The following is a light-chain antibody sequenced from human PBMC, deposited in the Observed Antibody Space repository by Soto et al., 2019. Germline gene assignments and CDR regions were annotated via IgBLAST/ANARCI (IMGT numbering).Light chain of an antibody. CDR2: GAS. J-gene: IGKJ1*01. CDR1: QSVSSGY. CDR3: QQYGSSGT. V-gene: IGKV3-20*01. Sequence: EIVLTQSPGTLSLSPGERATLSCRASQSVSSGYLAWYQQKPGQAPRLRIYGASSRATGIPDRLSGSGSGTDFTLTISRLEPEDFAVYYCQQYGSSGTFGQGTKVDIK.